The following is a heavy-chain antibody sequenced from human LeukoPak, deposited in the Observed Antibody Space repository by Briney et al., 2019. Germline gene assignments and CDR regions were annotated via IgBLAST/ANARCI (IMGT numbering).Heavy chain of an antibody. CDR2: ISGSGGRT. J-gene: IGHJ4*02. Sequence: GGSLRLSCRASRFSFSDYDMHWVRQAPGKGLEWVSGISGSGGRTYYADSVKGRFTISRDISKNTLYLQLNSLRAEDTAIYYCAKDGTSSGVTLDYWGQGTLVTVSS. CDR3: AKDGTSSGVTLDY. V-gene: IGHV3-23*01. D-gene: IGHD6-19*01. CDR1: RFSFSDYD.